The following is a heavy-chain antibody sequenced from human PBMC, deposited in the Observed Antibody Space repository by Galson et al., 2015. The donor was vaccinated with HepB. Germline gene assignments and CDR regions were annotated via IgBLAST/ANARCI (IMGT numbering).Heavy chain of an antibody. CDR1: GYSFTSYW. V-gene: IGHV5-10-1*01. CDR2: IDPSDSYT. D-gene: IGHD3-22*01. CDR3: ARSPPNYYDSSGYYHNWFDP. Sequence: QSGAEVKKPGESLRISCKGSGYSFTSYWISWVRQMPGKGLEWMGRIDPSDSYTNYSPSFQGHVTISADKSISTAFLQWSSLKASDTAMYYCARSPPNYYDSSGYYHNWFDPWGQGTLVTVSS. J-gene: IGHJ5*02.